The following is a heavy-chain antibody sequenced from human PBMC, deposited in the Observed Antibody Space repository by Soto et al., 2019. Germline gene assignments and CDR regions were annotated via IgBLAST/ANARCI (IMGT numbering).Heavy chain of an antibody. CDR1: GFTFSSYA. J-gene: IGHJ4*02. CDR2: ISGSGGST. Sequence: GGSLRLSCAASGFTFSSYAMSWVRQAPGKGLEWVSAISGSGGSTYYADSVKGRFTISRDNSKNTLYLQMNSLRAEDTAVYYWAKDTLWRQLPPLDNWGQETLVT. CDR3: AKDTLWRQLPPLDN. V-gene: IGHV3-23*01. D-gene: IGHD3-16*01.